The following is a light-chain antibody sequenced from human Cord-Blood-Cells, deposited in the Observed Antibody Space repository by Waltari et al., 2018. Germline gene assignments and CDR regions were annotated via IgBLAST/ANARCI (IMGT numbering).Light chain of an antibody. CDR2: GAS. Sequence: EIVMTQSPATLSVSPGERATLSCRASQSVSSNLAWYQQKPGQAPRLLIYGASTRATGIPARFSGSGSGTDFTLTISSLQSEDFVVYYCQQYNNWPRTFGGGTKVEIK. V-gene: IGKV3-15*01. J-gene: IGKJ4*01. CDR1: QSVSSN. CDR3: QQYNNWPRT.